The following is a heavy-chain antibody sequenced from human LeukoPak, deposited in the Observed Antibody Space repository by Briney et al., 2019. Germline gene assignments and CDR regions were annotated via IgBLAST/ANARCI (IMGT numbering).Heavy chain of an antibody. D-gene: IGHD3-10*01. Sequence: ASVKVSCKASGYSFTRYYVHWVRQAPGQGLEWMGIINPGNGDTVYAQKFQGRVTMTRDTSTSTVYMELNSLTSDNTAVYYCTRFGESHFDYWGQGTLVTVSS. V-gene: IGHV1-46*01. CDR1: GYSFTRYY. CDR2: INPGNGDT. CDR3: TRFGESHFDY. J-gene: IGHJ4*02.